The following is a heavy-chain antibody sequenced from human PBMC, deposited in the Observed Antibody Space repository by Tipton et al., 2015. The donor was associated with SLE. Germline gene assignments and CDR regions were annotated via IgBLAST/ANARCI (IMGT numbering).Heavy chain of an antibody. CDR2: IYYSGTT. Sequence: TLSLTCTISGGSISSSSHYWGWIRQTPGKGLEWLGSIYYSGTTYYSPSFKSRVTILVDTSKNQFSLRLSSVTAADTAVYYCARGAPLGFDYWGQGTLVTVSS. CDR3: ARGAPLGFDY. CDR1: GGSISSSSHY. J-gene: IGHJ4*02. V-gene: IGHV4-39*07.